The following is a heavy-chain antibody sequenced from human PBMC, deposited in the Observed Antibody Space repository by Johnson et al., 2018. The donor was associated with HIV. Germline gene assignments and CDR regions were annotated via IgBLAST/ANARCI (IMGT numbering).Heavy chain of an antibody. CDR1: GFTFGTFA. CDR3: AKGQVARGAFDI. J-gene: IGHJ3*02. V-gene: IGHV3-30*14. CDR2: ISYEGSTK. Sequence: QVQLVESGGGVVQPGRSLRLSCAASGFTFGTFAMHWVRQAPGKVLEWVAVISYEGSTKYYADSVKGRFTISRDNSKNTLYLQMNSLRAEDTAVYYCAKGQVARGAFDIWGQGTMVTVSS.